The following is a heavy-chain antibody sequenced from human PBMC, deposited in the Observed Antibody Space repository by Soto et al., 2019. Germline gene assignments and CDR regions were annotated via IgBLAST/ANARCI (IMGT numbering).Heavy chain of an antibody. CDR1: GFTFDDYA. Sequence: GGSLRLSCAASGFTFDDYAMHWVRQAPGKGLEWVSGISWNSGSIGYVDSVKGRFTISRDNAKNSLYLQMNSLRAEDTALYYCAKDIRGYSYGYGDYYYYMDVWGKGTTVTVSS. CDR2: ISWNSGSI. J-gene: IGHJ6*03. V-gene: IGHV3-9*01. CDR3: AKDIRGYSYGYGDYYYYMDV. D-gene: IGHD5-18*01.